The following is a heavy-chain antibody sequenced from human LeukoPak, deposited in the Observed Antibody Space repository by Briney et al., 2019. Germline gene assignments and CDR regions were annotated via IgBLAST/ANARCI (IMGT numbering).Heavy chain of an antibody. V-gene: IGHV3-7*01. Sequence: GGSLRLSCAASGFTFSSYWMSWVRQAPGEGLEWVANIKQDGSEKYYVDSVKGRFTITRDNAKNSLYLQMNSLRAEDTAVYYCARESPVATPNAFDIWGQGTMVTVSS. CDR3: ARESPVATPNAFDI. CDR1: GFTFSSYW. CDR2: IKQDGSEK. D-gene: IGHD5-12*01. J-gene: IGHJ3*02.